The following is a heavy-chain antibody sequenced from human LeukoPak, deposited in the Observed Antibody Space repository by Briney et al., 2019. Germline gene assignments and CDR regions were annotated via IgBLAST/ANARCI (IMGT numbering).Heavy chain of an antibody. J-gene: IGHJ4*02. V-gene: IGHV4-61*01. CDR3: ARGSDYGDLNLDY. D-gene: IGHD4-17*01. CDR2: IYYSGST. Sequence: SETLSLTCTVSGGSISSGSYYWNWIRQPPGKGLEWIGYIYYSGSTNYNPSLKSRVTISVDTSKNQFSLKLSSVTAADTAVYYCARGSDYGDLNLDYWGQGTLVTVSS. CDR1: GGSISSGSYY.